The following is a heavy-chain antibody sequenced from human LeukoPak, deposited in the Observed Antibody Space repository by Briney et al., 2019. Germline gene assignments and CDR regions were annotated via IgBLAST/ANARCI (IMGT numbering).Heavy chain of an antibody. J-gene: IGHJ3*02. CDR2: INPSGGSA. V-gene: IGHV1-46*01. CDR3: ARETGGYGLGAFDI. CDR1: GYTFTGFY. D-gene: IGHD5-12*01. Sequence: GASVKVSCKASGYTFTGFYMHWVRQAPGQGLEWMGIINPSGGSASYAQKFQGRVTMTRDMSTSTVYMELSSLRSEDTAVYYCARETGGYGLGAFDIWGQGTMVTVSS.